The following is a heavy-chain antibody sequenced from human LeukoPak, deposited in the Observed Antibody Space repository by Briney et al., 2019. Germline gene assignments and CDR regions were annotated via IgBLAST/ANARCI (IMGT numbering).Heavy chain of an antibody. CDR2: IIPIFGTA. CDR3: ARVIGYCSSTSCYYYYYYYMDV. J-gene: IGHJ6*03. Sequence: ASVKVSCKTSGYTFTNHGISWVRQAPGQGLEWMGGIIPIFGTANYAQKFQGRVTITADESTSTAYMELSSLRSEDTAVYYCARVIGYCSSTSCYYYYYYYMDVWGKGTTVTVSS. CDR1: GYTFTNHG. D-gene: IGHD2-2*01. V-gene: IGHV1-69*13.